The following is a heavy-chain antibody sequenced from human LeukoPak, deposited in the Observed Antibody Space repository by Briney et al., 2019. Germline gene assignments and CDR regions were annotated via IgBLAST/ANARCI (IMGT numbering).Heavy chain of an antibody. V-gene: IGHV3-7*01. CDR1: GFMFRRYW. CDR2: INQDGTEK. CDR3: ASAVRGSSVDY. J-gene: IGHJ4*02. Sequence: PGGSLRLSCGASGFMFRRYWMSWVRQAPEKGLEWVANINQDGTEKYYVDSVKGRFTISRDNAKNSLYLQMNSLRAEDTAVYYCASAVRGSSVDYWGQGTLVTVSS.